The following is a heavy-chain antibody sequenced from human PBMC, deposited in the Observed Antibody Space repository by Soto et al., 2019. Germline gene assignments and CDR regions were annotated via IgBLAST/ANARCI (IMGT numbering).Heavy chain of an antibody. CDR3: ARLPGYNSAWNFDY. D-gene: IGHD2-15*01. CDR1: GDSVSSNTAA. V-gene: IGHV6-1*01. J-gene: IGHJ4*02. Sequence: QVQLQQSGPGLVKSSQTLSLTCAISGDSVSSNTAAWSWIRQSPSRGLEWLGRTYYRSKWYSHYAESVKSRITINPDTSKNQFSLQLNSVTPEDTAVYYCARLPGYNSAWNFDYWGQGTLVTVSS. CDR2: TYYRSKWYS.